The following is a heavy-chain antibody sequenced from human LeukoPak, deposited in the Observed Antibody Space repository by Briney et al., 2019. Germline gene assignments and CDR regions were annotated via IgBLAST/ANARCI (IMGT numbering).Heavy chain of an antibody. Sequence: PGGSLRLSCAASGLTFNTYAMSWVRQAPGKGLEWVASINHNGNVNYYVDSVKGRFTISRDNAKNSLYLQMSNLRAEDTAVYFCARGGGLDVWGQGATVTVSS. CDR1: GLTFNTYA. CDR3: ARGGGLDV. CDR2: INHNGNVN. D-gene: IGHD3-16*01. J-gene: IGHJ6*02. V-gene: IGHV3-7*03.